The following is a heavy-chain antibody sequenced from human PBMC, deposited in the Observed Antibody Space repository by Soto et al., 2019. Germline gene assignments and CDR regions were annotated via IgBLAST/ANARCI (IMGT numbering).Heavy chain of an antibody. D-gene: IGHD4-17*01. J-gene: IGHJ4*02. Sequence: PGGSLRLSCSASRFTFSIYAMHWVRQAPGKGLEYVSAISSNGGSTYYADSVKGRFTISRDNSKNTLYLQMSSLRAEDTAVYYCVKAPKVTTRAGNYFDYWGQGALVTVSS. CDR3: VKAPKVTTRAGNYFDY. V-gene: IGHV3-64D*08. CDR2: ISSNGGST. CDR1: RFTFSIYA.